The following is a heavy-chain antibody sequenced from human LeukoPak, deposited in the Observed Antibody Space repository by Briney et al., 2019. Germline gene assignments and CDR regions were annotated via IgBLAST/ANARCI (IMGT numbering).Heavy chain of an antibody. Sequence: ASVKVSCKASGYTFTSYYMHWVRQAPGQGLEWMGWISAYNGNTNYAQKLQGRVTMTTDTSTSTAYMELRSLRSDDTAVYYCARDSYSSSWYVAFDIWGQGTMVTVSS. CDR2: ISAYNGNT. V-gene: IGHV1-18*04. J-gene: IGHJ3*02. D-gene: IGHD6-13*01. CDR1: GYTFTSYY. CDR3: ARDSYSSSWYVAFDI.